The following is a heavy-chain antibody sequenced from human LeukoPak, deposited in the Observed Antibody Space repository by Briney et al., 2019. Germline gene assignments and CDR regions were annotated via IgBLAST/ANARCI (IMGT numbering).Heavy chain of an antibody. CDR1: GGSISSYY. V-gene: IGHV4-59*08. CDR2: IYYSGST. CDR3: ATTSDIVATADAFDI. D-gene: IGHD5-12*01. J-gene: IGHJ3*02. Sequence: SETLSLTCTVSGGSISSYYWSWIRQPPGKGLEWIEYIYYSGSTNYNPSLKSRVTISVDTSKNQFSLKLSSVTAADTAVYYCATTSDIVATADAFDIWGQGTMVTVSS.